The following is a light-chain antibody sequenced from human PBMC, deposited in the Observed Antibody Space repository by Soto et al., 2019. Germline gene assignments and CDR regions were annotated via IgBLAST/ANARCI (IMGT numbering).Light chain of an antibody. Sequence: EIVLTQSPATLSLSPGERATLSCRTSQSVSSYLAWYQQKPGQPPRLLIYDASNRATGIPARFSGSGSGTDFTLTISSLEPGDFAVYYCHQRSEWPLTFGGETKVEIK. CDR3: HQRSEWPLT. J-gene: IGKJ4*01. V-gene: IGKV3-11*01. CDR1: QSVSSY. CDR2: DAS.